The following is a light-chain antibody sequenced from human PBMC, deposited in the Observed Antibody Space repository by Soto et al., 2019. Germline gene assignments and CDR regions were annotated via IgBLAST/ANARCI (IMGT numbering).Light chain of an antibody. V-gene: IGLV2-8*01. CDR2: EVN. Sequence: SAPTPPPPRSGAPGQPIPPSSPGNTRDRGGYNYVSWYQQHPGKAPKLMIYEVNKRPSGVPDRFSGSKSGNTASPTVSGLQAEDEADYYCSSYAGSTNPNFVFGTGTKVTVL. CDR3: SSYAGSTNPNFV. J-gene: IGLJ1*01. CDR1: TRDRGGYNY.